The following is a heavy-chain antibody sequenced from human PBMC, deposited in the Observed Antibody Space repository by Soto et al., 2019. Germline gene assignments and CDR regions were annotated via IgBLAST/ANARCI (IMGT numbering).Heavy chain of an antibody. J-gene: IGHJ6*03. Sequence: PSETLSLTCTVSGGSISSGDYYWSWIRQPPGKGLEWIGEINYSGSTNYNPSLKSRVTISVDTSKNQFSLKLSSVTAADTAVYYCASIHSGYDYRVRDYYYMDVWGKGTTVTVSS. V-gene: IGHV4-30-4*01. CDR2: INYSGST. CDR3: ASIHSGYDYRVRDYYYMDV. CDR1: GGSISSGDYY. D-gene: IGHD5-12*01.